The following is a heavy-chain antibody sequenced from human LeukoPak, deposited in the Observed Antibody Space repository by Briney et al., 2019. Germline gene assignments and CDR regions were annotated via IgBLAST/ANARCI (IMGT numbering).Heavy chain of an antibody. CDR1: GFTFSSYS. CDR2: ISSSSSYI. V-gene: IGHV3-21*01. Sequence: PGGSLRLSCGASGFTFSSYSMNWVRQAPGKGLEWVSSISSSSSYIYYADSVKGRFTISRDNAKNSLYLQMNSLRAEDTAVYYCARERDGWLQSGNYCYMDVWGKGTTVTVSS. CDR3: ARERDGWLQSGNYCYMDV. D-gene: IGHD5-24*01. J-gene: IGHJ6*03.